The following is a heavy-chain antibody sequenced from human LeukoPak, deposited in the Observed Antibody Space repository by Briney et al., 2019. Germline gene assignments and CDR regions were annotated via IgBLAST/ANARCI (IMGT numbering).Heavy chain of an antibody. J-gene: IGHJ4*02. CDR2: IYYSGST. CDR3: AGYHYYDSSGYTSFDY. D-gene: IGHD3-22*01. CDR1: GGSISSSSYY. V-gene: IGHV4-39*01. Sequence: SETLSLTSTVSGGSISSSSYYWGWIRQPPGKGLEWIGSIYYSGSTYYNPSLKSRVTISVDTSKNQFSLKLSSVTAADTAVYYCAGYHYYDSSGYTSFDYWGQGTLVTVSS.